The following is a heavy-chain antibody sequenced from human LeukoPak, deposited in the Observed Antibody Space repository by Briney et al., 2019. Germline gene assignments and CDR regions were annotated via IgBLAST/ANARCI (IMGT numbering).Heavy chain of an antibody. CDR2: ISAYNGNT. CDR1: GYTFTSYG. D-gene: IGHD3-9*01. CDR3: ARENYDILTGYYYYYGMDV. V-gene: IGHV1-18*01. Sequence: GASVKVSCKASGYTFTSYGISWVRQAPGQGLEWMGWISAYNGNTNYAQKLQGRVTMTTDTSTSTAYMELRSLRSDDTAVYYCARENYDILTGYYYYYGMDVWGQGATVTVSS. J-gene: IGHJ6*02.